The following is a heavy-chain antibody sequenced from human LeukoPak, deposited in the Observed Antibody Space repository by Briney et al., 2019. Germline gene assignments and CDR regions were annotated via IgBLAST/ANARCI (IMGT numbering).Heavy chain of an antibody. J-gene: IGHJ3*02. D-gene: IGHD3-10*01. CDR2: INPNSGGT. V-gene: IGHV1-2*04. CDR1: GYTFTGYY. Sequence: RVASVKVSCKASGYTFTGYYMHWVRQAPGQGLEWMGWINPNSGGTNYAQKFQGWVTMTRDTSSSTAYMELSRLRSDDTAVYYCARAHYYGSGSYYPRGAFDIWGQGTMVTVSS. CDR3: ARAHYYGSGSYYPRGAFDI.